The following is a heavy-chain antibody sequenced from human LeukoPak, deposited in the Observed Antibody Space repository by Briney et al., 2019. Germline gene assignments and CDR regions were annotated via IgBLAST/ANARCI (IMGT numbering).Heavy chain of an antibody. V-gene: IGHV3-30*02. D-gene: IGHD6-13*01. CDR1: GFTFSSYG. CDR2: IRYDGSNK. J-gene: IGHJ6*03. CDR3: AKEAGYSSSWFSYYYMDV. Sequence: SGGSLRLSCAASGFTFSSYGMHWVRQAPGKGLEWVAFIRYDGSNKYYADSVKGRFTISRDNSKNTLYLQMNSLRAEDTAVYYCAKEAGYSSSWFSYYYMDVWGKGTTVTVSS.